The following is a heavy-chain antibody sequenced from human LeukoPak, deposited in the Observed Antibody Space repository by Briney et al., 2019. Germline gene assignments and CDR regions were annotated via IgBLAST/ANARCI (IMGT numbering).Heavy chain of an antibody. CDR2: IYYSGST. CDR1: GGSISSYY. V-gene: IGHV4-59*01. Sequence: KPSETLSLTCTVSGGSISSYYWSWIRQPPGKGLEWIGYIYYSGSTNYNPSLKSRVTISVDTSKNQFSLKLSSVTAADTAVYYCSRYGSGSHYYYGMDVWGQGTTVTVSS. CDR3: SRYGSGSHYYYGMDV. J-gene: IGHJ6*02. D-gene: IGHD3-10*01.